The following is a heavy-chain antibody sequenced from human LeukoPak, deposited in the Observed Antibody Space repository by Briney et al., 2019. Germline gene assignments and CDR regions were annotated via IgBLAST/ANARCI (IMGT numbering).Heavy chain of an antibody. J-gene: IGHJ4*02. D-gene: IGHD2-15*01. CDR3: ATGFIGVVAAATGMDY. CDR2: FDPEDEKT. CDR1: GNSLTEYS. Sequence: ASVKVSCKASGNSLTEYSMHWVRQAPGKGLEWMGSFDPEDEKTTYAQKLQGRVTMTEDTSTNTAYMELRSLTSDDTAVYYCATGFIGVVAAATGMDYWGQGTLVTVSS. V-gene: IGHV1-24*01.